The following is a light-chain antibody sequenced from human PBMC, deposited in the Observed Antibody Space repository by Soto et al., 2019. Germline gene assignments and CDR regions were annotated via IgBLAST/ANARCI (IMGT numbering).Light chain of an antibody. CDR2: AAS. V-gene: IGKV1-39*01. J-gene: IGKJ5*01. CDR3: QQSYDPPIT. CDR1: QSISTY. Sequence: DIQMTQSPSSLSASVGDRVTITCRASQSISTYLNWYQQKPGKAPKLLIYAASSLQTGVPSRFSGSGSGADFTLTISSLYPEDFATYFCQQSYDPPITFGQGTRLEIK.